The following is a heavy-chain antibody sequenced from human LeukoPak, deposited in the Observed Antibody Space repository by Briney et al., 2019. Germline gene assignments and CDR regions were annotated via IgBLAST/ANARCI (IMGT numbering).Heavy chain of an antibody. CDR3: AKREGYSIFDY. D-gene: IGHD5-24*01. V-gene: IGHV3-7*03. Sequence: GGSLRLSCAASGFTFSNYWMSWVRQAPGKGLEWVANMKQDGSEIYYAVSVKGRFTIARDNAKNSLYLQMNNLRAEDTAVYYCAKREGYSIFDYWGQGTLVTVSS. CDR2: MKQDGSEI. CDR1: GFTFSNYW. J-gene: IGHJ4*02.